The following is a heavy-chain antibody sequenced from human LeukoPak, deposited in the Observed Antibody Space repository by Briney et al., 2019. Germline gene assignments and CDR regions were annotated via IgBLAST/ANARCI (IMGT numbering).Heavy chain of an antibody. D-gene: IGHD2/OR15-2a*01. Sequence: GGSLRLSCAAPGFTFNSYWMSSVRQAPGKGLEWVGNMKQDGSEKFYVDSVKGRFSISRDNAKNSLYLQMNSLRAEDTAVYYCARGSENYYYGMDVWGKGTTVTVSS. CDR3: ARGSENYYYGMDV. CDR2: MKQDGSEK. CDR1: GFTFNSYW. V-gene: IGHV3-7*03. J-gene: IGHJ6*04.